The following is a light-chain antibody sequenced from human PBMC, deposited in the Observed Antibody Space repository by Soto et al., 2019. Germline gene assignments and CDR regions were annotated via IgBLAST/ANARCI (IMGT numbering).Light chain of an antibody. J-gene: IGLJ2*01. CDR1: SSNIGSNY. CDR3: ATWDDSLSGVL. Sequence: QSVLTQPPSASGTPGQRVTISCSGSSSNIGSNYVYWYQQFPGTAPKLLIYRNDQRPSVVPDRFSGSKSGTSASLAISGLRSEDEADYYCATWDDSLSGVLFGGGTKLTVL. CDR2: RND. V-gene: IGLV1-47*01.